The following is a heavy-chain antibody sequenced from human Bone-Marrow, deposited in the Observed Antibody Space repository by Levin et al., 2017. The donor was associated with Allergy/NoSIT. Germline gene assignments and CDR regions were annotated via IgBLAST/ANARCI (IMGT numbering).Heavy chain of an antibody. V-gene: IGHV3-15*01. CDR1: GLTFSNTK. Sequence: GESLKISCVASGLTFSNTKMNWVRRAPGKGLEWLGRIRSNADGGTTDYAASVKGRFTISRDDSKNTVYLQMNSLKAEDSGVYYCSTDRDWGQGTPVSVSS. CDR2: IRSNADGGTT. J-gene: IGHJ4*02. CDR3: STDRD.